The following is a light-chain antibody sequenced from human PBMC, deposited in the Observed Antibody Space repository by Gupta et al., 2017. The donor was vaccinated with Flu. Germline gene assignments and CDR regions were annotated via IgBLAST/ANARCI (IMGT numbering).Light chain of an antibody. CDR2: GAS. J-gene: IGKJ4*01. CDR3: QQYNTWPIT. Sequence: PANMSASTGDRATLVCWASQSVKSYSACYQQKAGQAPRLLIYGASTRYTGLPARFSGSGSGTEFSLTISMRHAEDFAVYYCQQYNTWPITFGRGTKVEIK. V-gene: IGKV3-15*01. CDR1: QSVKSY.